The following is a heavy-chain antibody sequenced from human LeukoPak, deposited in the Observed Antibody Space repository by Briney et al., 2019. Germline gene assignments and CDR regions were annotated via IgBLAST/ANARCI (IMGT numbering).Heavy chain of an antibody. CDR2: IYYSGST. J-gene: IGHJ4*02. CDR1: GGSISSYY. Sequence: PSETLSLTCTVSGGSISSYYWSWIRQPPGKGLEWIGYIYYSGSTNYNPSLKSRVTISVDTSKNQFSLKLSSVTAADTAVYYCARLDVDTAMVFDYWGQGTLVTVSS. D-gene: IGHD5-18*01. CDR3: ARLDVDTAMVFDY. V-gene: IGHV4-59*08.